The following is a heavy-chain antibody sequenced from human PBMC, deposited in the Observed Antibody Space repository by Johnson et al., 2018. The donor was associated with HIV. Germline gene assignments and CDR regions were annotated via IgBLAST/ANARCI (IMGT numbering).Heavy chain of an antibody. J-gene: IGHJ3*02. CDR1: GFTFSSYD. Sequence: VQLVESGGGLVQPGGSLRLSCAASGFTFSSYDMHWVRQATGKGLEWVSAIGTAGDTYYPGSVKGRFTISRENAKNSLYLQMNSLRAGDTAVYYCAREEATGAFDIWGQGTMVTVSS. V-gene: IGHV3-13*01. D-gene: IGHD1-14*01. CDR3: AREEATGAFDI. CDR2: IGTAGDT.